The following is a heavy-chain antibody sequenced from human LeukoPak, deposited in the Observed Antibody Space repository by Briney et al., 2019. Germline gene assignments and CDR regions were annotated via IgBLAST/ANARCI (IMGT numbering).Heavy chain of an antibody. CDR1: GGSISSISSNNYH. CDR2: IYSGST. Sequence: SETLSLTCIVSGGSISSISSNNYHWGWIRQPPGKGLEWIGSIYSGSTYYNPSLKSRVTISVDTSKNQFSLKLSSVTAADTAVYYCASSRERYSYGYVDYYYYGMDVWGQGTTVTVSS. CDR3: ASSRERYSYGYVDYYYYGMDV. J-gene: IGHJ6*02. D-gene: IGHD5-18*01. V-gene: IGHV4-39*07.